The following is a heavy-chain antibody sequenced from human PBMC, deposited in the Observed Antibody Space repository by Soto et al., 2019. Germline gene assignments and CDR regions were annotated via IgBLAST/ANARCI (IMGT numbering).Heavy chain of an antibody. J-gene: IGHJ4*02. CDR3: ARAVSRRRHAWDY. Sequence: QVQLQQWGAGLLKPSETLSLTCGGSFSNYYWSWIRQPPGKGLEWIGEINHSGSTNYNPSLKSRVTKSVDTSNNHFSLKLTSVTAADTAVYYCARAVSRRRHAWDYWGQGTLVTVSS. CDR1: GSFSNYY. D-gene: IGHD1-1*01. V-gene: IGHV4-34*01. CDR2: INHSGST.